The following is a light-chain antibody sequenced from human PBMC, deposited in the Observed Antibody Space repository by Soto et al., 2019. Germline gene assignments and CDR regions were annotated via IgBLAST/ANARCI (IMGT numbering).Light chain of an antibody. Sequence: EVVMTQSPATLSVSTGERATLSCRASQHVRSHLAWYQQKPGQAPTLLIYGASNRATGTPARFSGSGSGTEFTLTISSLQSEDFAIYYCQQYDVWPTFGQGTKVEIK. V-gene: IGKV3-15*01. J-gene: IGKJ1*01. CDR3: QQYDVWPT. CDR2: GAS. CDR1: QHVRSH.